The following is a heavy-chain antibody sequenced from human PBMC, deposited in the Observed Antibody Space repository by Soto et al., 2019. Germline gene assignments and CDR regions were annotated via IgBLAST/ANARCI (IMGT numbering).Heavy chain of an antibody. J-gene: IGHJ4*02. CDR1: GRSFTDSS. V-gene: IGHV4-34*01. CDR3: ASLTPFPYFDSSGREGRPIDC. Sequence: SQTLSHTSAVYGRSFTDSSGRWIRPPPRKRLEWIGEINPGGSTNYNPSLKSRVTISVDTSKNQFSLKLSSVTAAERAVYYCASLTPFPYFDSSGREGRPIDCWGQETLVT. CDR2: INPGGST. D-gene: IGHD3-22*01.